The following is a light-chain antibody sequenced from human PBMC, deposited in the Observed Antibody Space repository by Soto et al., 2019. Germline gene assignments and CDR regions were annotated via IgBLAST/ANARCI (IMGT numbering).Light chain of an antibody. CDR2: SNN. J-gene: IGLJ3*02. CDR1: SSNIGPDYD. Sequence: QAVVTQPPSVSGAPGQRVTISCTWSSSNIGPDYDVHWYQQLPGTAPKLLISSNNNRPSGVPDRFSGSKSGTSASLAVTGLQADDEGDYYCQSYDSSLSTWVFGGGTKLTVL. V-gene: IGLV1-40*01. CDR3: QSYDSSLSTWV.